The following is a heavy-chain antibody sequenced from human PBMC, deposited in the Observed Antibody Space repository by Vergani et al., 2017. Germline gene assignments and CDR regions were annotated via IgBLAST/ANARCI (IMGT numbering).Heavy chain of an antibody. CDR3: ARLPYYYDSSGYYHFDY. CDR1: GGSISSYY. V-gene: IGHV4-34*01. Sequence: QVQLQESGPGLVKPSETLSLTCTVSGGSISSYYWSWIRQPPGKGLEWIGEINHSGSTNYNPSLKSRVTISVDTSKNQFSLKLSSVTAADTAVYYCARLPYYYDSSGYYHFDYWGQGTLVTVSS. D-gene: IGHD3-22*01. CDR2: INHSGST. J-gene: IGHJ4*02.